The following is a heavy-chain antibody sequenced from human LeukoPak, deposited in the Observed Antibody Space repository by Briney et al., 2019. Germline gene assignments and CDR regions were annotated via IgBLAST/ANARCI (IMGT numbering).Heavy chain of an antibody. CDR1: GFTFSNYS. J-gene: IGHJ5*02. CDR3: ARDLPYSEDWFDP. CDR2: ISSCSSYI. D-gene: IGHD6-13*01. Sequence: GGSLRLSCAASGFTFSNYSMNWVRQAPGKGLEWVSSISSCSSYIYYADSVKGRFTISRDNAKNSLYLQMNSLRAEDTAVYYCARDLPYSEDWFDPWGQGTLVTVSS. V-gene: IGHV3-21*01.